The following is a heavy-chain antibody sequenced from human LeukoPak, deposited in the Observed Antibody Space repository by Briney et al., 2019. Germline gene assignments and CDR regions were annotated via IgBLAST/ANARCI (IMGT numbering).Heavy chain of an antibody. CDR2: IKQDRSEK. D-gene: IGHD4-23*01. J-gene: IGHJ4*02. V-gene: IGHV3-7*03. CDR3: AKDPYSRGNSYFDY. CDR1: GFTFTNYW. Sequence: PGGSLRLSCAASGFTFTNYWMSWVRQAPGKGLELVANIKQDRSEKYYADSVKGRFTISRDNAKNSLYLQMNSLRAEDTALYYCAKDPYSRGNSYFDYWGQGTLVTVSS.